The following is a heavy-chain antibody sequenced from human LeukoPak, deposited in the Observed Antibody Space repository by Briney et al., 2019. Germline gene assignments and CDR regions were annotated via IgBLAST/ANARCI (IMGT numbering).Heavy chain of an antibody. CDR1: GGSISSGDYY. V-gene: IGHV4-39*07. J-gene: IGHJ4*02. CDR3: ARDRGIIGSDY. D-gene: IGHD1-20*01. CDR2: IYYSGGT. Sequence: SETLSLNCTVSGGSISSGDYYWGWIRQPPGKGLEWIGSIYYSGGTYYNPSIKSRVTISVDTSNNQFSLKLSSVTAADTAMHYCARDRGIIGSDYWGQGTLVTVSS.